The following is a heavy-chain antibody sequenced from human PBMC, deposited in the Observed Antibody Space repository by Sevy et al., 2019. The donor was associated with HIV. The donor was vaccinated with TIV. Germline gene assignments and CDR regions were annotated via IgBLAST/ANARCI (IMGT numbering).Heavy chain of an antibody. V-gene: IGHV4-59*01. D-gene: IGHD3-22*01. CDR1: GGSISSYY. Sequence: SETLSLTCTVSGGSISSYYWSWIRQPPGKGLEWIGYIYYSGSTNYNPSLKSRVTISVDTSKNQFSLKLSSVTAADTAVHYCAREAVYYYDSSGYYPYDAFDIWGQGTMVTVSS. J-gene: IGHJ3*02. CDR2: IYYSGST. CDR3: AREAVYYYDSSGYYPYDAFDI.